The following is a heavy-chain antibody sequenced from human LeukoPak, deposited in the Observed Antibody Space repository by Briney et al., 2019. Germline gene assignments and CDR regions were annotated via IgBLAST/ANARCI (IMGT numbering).Heavy chain of an antibody. D-gene: IGHD6-19*01. Sequence: PGGSLRLSCAASGFTFSNYAMHWIRQAPGKGLEWVGVIFYDGDSKHYADSVKGRFTISRDNSQSTLYLQMSSLRGEDTAVYYCARAYGSGWAPGGYWGQGTLVTVSS. V-gene: IGHV3-30-3*01. CDR2: IFYDGDSK. J-gene: IGHJ4*02. CDR3: ARAYGSGWAPGGY. CDR1: GFTFSNYA.